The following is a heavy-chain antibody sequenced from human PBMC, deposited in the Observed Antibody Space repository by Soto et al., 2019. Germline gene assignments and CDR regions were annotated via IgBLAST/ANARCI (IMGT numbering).Heavy chain of an antibody. Sequence: QITLKESGPTLVKPTQTLTLTCTFSGFSLSTSGGGVGWIRQPPGKALEWLAIIYWDDDKRYSPSLKSTLTITKDTSKNQVVLTMTNMDAVDTATYYCANTVGGCSGGSCYSFDYWGQGTLVTVSS. CDR2: IYWDDDK. D-gene: IGHD2-15*01. V-gene: IGHV2-5*02. J-gene: IGHJ4*02. CDR1: GFSLSTSGGG. CDR3: ANTVGGCSGGSCYSFDY.